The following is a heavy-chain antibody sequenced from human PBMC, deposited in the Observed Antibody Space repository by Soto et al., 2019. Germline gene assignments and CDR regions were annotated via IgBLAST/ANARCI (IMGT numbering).Heavy chain of an antibody. J-gene: IGHJ4*01. Sequence: PSETLSLTCTVSGGSISSSNYYWGWIRQPPGKGLEWIGNIYYSGSTYYNPSLKSRVTISVDTSKNQFSLKLSSVTAADTAVYYCARHDGFSSGWIFDYWGHGTLVTVSS. V-gene: IGHV4-39*01. CDR3: ARHDGFSSGWIFDY. CDR2: IYYSGST. D-gene: IGHD6-19*01. CDR1: GGSISSSNYY.